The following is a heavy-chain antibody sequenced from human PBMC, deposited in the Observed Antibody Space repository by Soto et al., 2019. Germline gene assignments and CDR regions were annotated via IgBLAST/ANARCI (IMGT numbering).Heavy chain of an antibody. CDR2: VSHDGRNT. Sequence: VQLVESGGGVVQPGRSLRLSCAASGFTFSDYDMHWVRQAPGKGLEWVAVVSHDGRNTHYADSVKGRFTSSRDSSKNTVSLEMTSLRAEGTAVYYCAKGGRQWLVTSDFNYWGQGALVTVSS. V-gene: IGHV3-30*18. CDR1: GFTFSDYD. J-gene: IGHJ4*02. D-gene: IGHD6-19*01. CDR3: AKGGRQWLVTSDFNY.